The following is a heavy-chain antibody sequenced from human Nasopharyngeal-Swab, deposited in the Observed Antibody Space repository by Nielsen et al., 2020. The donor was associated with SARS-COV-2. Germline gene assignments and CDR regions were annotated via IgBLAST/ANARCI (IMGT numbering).Heavy chain of an antibody. D-gene: IGHD5-18*01. Sequence: SETLSLTCAVYGGSFSGYYWSWIRQPPGKGLEWIGEINHSGSTNYNPSLKSRVTISVDTSKNQFSLKLSYVTAADTAVYYCAREDTAMGEIFDYWGQGTLVTVSS. CDR3: AREDTAMGEIFDY. V-gene: IGHV4-34*01. CDR1: GGSFSGYY. J-gene: IGHJ4*02. CDR2: INHSGST.